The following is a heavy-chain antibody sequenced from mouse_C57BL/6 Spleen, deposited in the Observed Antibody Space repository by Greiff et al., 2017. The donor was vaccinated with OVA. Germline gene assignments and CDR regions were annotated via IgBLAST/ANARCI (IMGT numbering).Heavy chain of an antibody. J-gene: IGHJ2*01. D-gene: IGHD1-1*01. Sequence: QVHVKQSGAELVRPGASVKLSCKASGYTFTDYYINWVKQRPGQGLEWIARIYPGSGNTYYNEKFKGKATLTAEKSSSTAYMHLSSLTSDDSAVYFCARWDYCGSSPYFDYWGQGTTLTVSS. CDR1: GYTFTDYY. CDR2: IYPGSGNT. V-gene: IGHV1-76*01. CDR3: ARWDYCGSSPYFDY.